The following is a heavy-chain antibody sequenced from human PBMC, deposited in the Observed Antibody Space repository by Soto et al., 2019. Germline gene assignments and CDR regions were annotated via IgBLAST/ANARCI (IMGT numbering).Heavy chain of an antibody. CDR3: ARGRYGDY. V-gene: IGHV1-18*01. CDR1: GYTFTSYG. J-gene: IGHJ4*02. D-gene: IGHD1-1*01. CDR2: ISAHNGNT. Sequence: QVHLVQSGAEVKKPGASVKVSCKASGYTFTSYGITWVRQAPGQGLEWMGWISAHNGNTDDAQNLQGRVIVTRDTATSQAYMELSILISADTAVYYCARGRYGDYGGQGALVTVSS.